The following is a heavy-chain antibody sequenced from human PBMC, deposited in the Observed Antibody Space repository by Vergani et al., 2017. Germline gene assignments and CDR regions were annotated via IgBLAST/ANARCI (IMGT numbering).Heavy chain of an antibody. D-gene: IGHD4-11*01. Sequence: QVQLVESGGGVVQPGRSLRLSCAASGFTFSSYGMHWVRQAPGKGLEWVAVIWYDGSNKYYADSVKGRFTISRDNSKNTLYLQMSSLKVEDTGVYYCAREMSNEGFDYWGQGTRVTVS. CDR3: AREMSNEGFDY. J-gene: IGHJ4*02. CDR1: GFTFSSYG. CDR2: IWYDGSNK. V-gene: IGHV3-33*01.